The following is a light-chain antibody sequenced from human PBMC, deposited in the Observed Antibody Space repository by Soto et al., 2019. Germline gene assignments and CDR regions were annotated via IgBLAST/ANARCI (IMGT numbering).Light chain of an antibody. Sequence: QSVLTQPPSASGTPGQRVTISCSGSRSNIGNNAVTWYQQFPGTAPQLLIYNNNQRPSGVPYRFSGSKSGTSASLASSGLQSEDEADYYCATWDDSLNARGVFGGGTKVTVL. CDR1: RSNIGNNA. J-gene: IGLJ3*02. CDR3: ATWDDSLNARGV. V-gene: IGLV1-44*01. CDR2: NNN.